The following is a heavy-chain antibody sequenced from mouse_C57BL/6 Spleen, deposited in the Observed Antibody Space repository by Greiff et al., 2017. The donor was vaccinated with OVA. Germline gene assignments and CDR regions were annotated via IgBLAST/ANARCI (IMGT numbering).Heavy chain of an antibody. CDR3: ARKEGMYYGSSYGGY. Sequence: QVQLQQPGAELVKPGASVKLSCKASGYTFTSYWMQWVKQRPGQGLEWIGAIDPSDSYTNYNQKFKGKATLTVDTSSSTAYMQLSSLTSEDSAVYYCARKEGMYYGSSYGGYWGQGTTLTVSS. D-gene: IGHD1-1*01. CDR2: IDPSDSYT. J-gene: IGHJ2*01. V-gene: IGHV1-50*01. CDR1: GYTFTSYW.